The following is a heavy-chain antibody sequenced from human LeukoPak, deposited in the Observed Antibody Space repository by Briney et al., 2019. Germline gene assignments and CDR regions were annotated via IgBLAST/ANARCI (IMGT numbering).Heavy chain of an antibody. D-gene: IGHD6-19*01. J-gene: IGHJ6*03. Sequence: ASVKVSCKASGYTFTSYGISWVRQAPGQGLEWMGWISAHNGDTSYEEKLQGRVTMTTDTSTSTAYMELRSLRSDDTAVYYCARDKGTVATYYHYYMDVWGKGTTVTVSS. CDR3: ARDKGTVATYYHYYMDV. V-gene: IGHV1-18*01. CDR1: GYTFTSYG. CDR2: ISAHNGDT.